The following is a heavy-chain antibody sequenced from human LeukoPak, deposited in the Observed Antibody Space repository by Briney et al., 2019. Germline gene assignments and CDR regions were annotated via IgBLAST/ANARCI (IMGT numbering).Heavy chain of an antibody. CDR3: ATSRLPSGYSSSWYWDHAFDI. Sequence: GESLKISCKGSGYSFTSYWIGRVRQMPGKGLEWMGIIYPGDSDTRYSPSFQGQVTISADKSISTAYLQWSSLKASDTAMYYCATSRLPSGYSSSWYWDHAFDIWGQGTMVTVSS. J-gene: IGHJ3*02. V-gene: IGHV5-51*01. CDR1: GYSFTSYW. D-gene: IGHD6-13*01. CDR2: IYPGDSDT.